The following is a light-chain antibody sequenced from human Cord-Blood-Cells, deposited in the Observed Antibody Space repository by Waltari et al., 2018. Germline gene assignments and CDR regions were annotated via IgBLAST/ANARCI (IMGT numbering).Light chain of an antibody. J-gene: IGLJ3*02. Sequence: QTVVTQEPSFSVSPGGTVTLTCGLSSGSVSTSYYPSWYQQTPGQAPRPLIYSPNTRSSGVPDRFSGSILGNKAALPITGAQADDESDYYCVLYMGSGISVFGGGTKLTVL. V-gene: IGLV8-61*01. CDR3: VLYMGSGISV. CDR1: SGSVSTSYY. CDR2: SPN.